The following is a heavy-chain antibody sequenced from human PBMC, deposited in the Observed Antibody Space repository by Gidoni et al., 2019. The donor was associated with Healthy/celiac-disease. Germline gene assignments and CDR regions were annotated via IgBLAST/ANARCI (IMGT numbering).Heavy chain of an antibody. Sequence: EVQLLESGGGLVQPGGSLRLSCAAYGFTFSSYAMSWVRQAPGKGLELGSAISGSGGSTYYADSVKGRFTISRDNSKNTLYLQMNSLRAEDTAVYYCAKIGPPNILTGYYRNQNDYWGQGTLVTVSS. J-gene: IGHJ4*02. CDR3: AKIGPPNILTGYYRNQNDY. CDR2: ISGSGGST. CDR1: GFTFSSYA. D-gene: IGHD3-9*01. V-gene: IGHV3-23*01.